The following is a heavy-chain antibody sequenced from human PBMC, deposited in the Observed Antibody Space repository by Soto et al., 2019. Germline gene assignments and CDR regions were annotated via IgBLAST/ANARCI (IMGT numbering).Heavy chain of an antibody. V-gene: IGHV1-18*01. CDR2: ISAYNGNT. J-gene: IGHJ5*02. CDR1: GYTFTSYG. D-gene: IGHD3-10*01. CDR3: ARERWAYGSGSLNLFAP. Sequence: ASVKVSCKASGYTFTSYGISWVRQAPGQGLEWMGWISAYNGNTNYAQKLQGRVTMTTDTSTSTAYMELRSLRSDDTAVYYCARERWAYGSGSLNLFAPSGQGTLVTVSS.